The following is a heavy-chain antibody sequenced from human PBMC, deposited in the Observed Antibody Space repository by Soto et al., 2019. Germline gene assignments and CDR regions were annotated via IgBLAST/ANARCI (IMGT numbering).Heavy chain of an antibody. CDR2: IYSSGST. CDR1: GGSVNNFY. J-gene: IGHJ5*02. D-gene: IGHD6-13*01. Sequence: QVQLQESGPGLVKPSETLSLTCTVSGGSVNNFYWNWIRQPARKGLEWIGRIYSSGSTNYNPSLRSRVTMSVDTSKNQFSLKLNSVTAADTAVYYCARSSHKESWFDPWGQGTLVTVSS. V-gene: IGHV4-4*07. CDR3: ARSSHKESWFDP.